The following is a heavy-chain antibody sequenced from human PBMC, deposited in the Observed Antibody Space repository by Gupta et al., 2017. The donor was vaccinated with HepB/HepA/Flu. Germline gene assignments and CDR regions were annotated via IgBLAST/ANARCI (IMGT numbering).Heavy chain of an antibody. CDR1: GGSFSGDY. J-gene: IGHJ3*02. V-gene: IGHV4-34*01. Sequence: QVQLHQWGPGLLKPSETLSLTCAVYGGSFSGDYWSWIRQPPGKGLEWIGEISQSGTTNDNPSLKSRVTISVEMSKKQCYLKLSPVTAADTAGYYCARAKSYCTSTSCLTPAWEIWGQGTRGTVAA. D-gene: IGHD2-2*01. CDR2: ISQSGTT. CDR3: ARAKSYCTSTSCLTPAWEI.